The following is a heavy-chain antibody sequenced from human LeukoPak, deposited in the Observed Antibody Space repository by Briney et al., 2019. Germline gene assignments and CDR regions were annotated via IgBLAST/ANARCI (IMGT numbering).Heavy chain of an antibody. CDR2: INHSGST. J-gene: IGHJ6*02. CDR3: TYGMDV. Sequence: ASQTLSLTCAVSGGSISSGGYSWSWIRQPPGKGLEWIGEINHSGSTNYNPSLKSRVTISVDTSKNQFSLKLSSVTAADTAVYYCTYGMDVWGQGTTVTVSS. V-gene: IGHV4-30-2*01. CDR1: GGSISSGGYS.